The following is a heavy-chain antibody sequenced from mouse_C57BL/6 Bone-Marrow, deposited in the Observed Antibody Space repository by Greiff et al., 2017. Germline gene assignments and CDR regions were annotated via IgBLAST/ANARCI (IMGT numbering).Heavy chain of an antibody. V-gene: IGHV14-4*01. CDR1: GFNIKDDY. J-gene: IGHJ4*01. D-gene: IGHD2-3*01. CDR2: IDPENGDT. Sequence: VQLQQSGAELVRPGASVKLSCTASGFNIKDDYMHWVKQRPEQGLEWIGWIDPENGDTEYASKFQGKATITADTSSNTAYLQLSSLTSEDTAVYYCTIYNGYYKAMDNWGEGTSVTVSS. CDR3: TIYNGYYKAMDN.